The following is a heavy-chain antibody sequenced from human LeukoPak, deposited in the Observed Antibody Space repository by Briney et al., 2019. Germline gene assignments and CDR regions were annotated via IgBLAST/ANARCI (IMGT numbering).Heavy chain of an antibody. CDR2: ISSSSSYI. V-gene: IGHV3-21*01. CDR1: GFIFSSYA. J-gene: IGHJ4*02. Sequence: GGSLRLSCAASGFIFSSYAMHWVRQAPGKGLEWVSSISSSSSYIYYADSVKGRFTISRDNAKNSLHLQMNSLRAEDTAVYYCAKNYYVSSGLFDYWGQGTMVIVSS. D-gene: IGHD3-22*01. CDR3: AKNYYVSSGLFDY.